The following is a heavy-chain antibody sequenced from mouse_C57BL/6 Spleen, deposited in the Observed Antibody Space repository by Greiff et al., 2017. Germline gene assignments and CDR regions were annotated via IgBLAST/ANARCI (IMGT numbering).Heavy chain of an antibody. D-gene: IGHD1-1*01. CDR2: INPSTGGT. Sequence: EVQLQQSGPELVKPGASVKISCKASGYSFTGYYMNWVKQSPEKSLEWIGEINPSTGGTTYNQKFKAKATLTVDKSSSTAYMQLKSLTSEDSAVYYCARAIYYYGSSYHYAMDYWGQGTSVTVSS. J-gene: IGHJ4*01. CDR3: ARAIYYYGSSYHYAMDY. V-gene: IGHV1-42*01. CDR1: GYSFTGYY.